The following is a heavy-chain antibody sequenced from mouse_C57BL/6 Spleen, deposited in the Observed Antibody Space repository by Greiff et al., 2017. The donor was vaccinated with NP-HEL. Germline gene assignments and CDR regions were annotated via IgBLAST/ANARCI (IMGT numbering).Heavy chain of an antibody. Sequence: QVQLKESGAELVRPGASVTLSCKASGYTFTDYEMHWVKQTPVHGLEWIGAIDPETGGTAYNQTFKGKAILTADKSSSTAYIELRSLTSEDSAVDYCTRGSGTEDFDYWGQGTTLTVSS. CDR2: IDPETGGT. CDR1: GYTFTDYE. V-gene: IGHV1-15*01. J-gene: IGHJ2*01. CDR3: TRGSGTEDFDY. D-gene: IGHD4-1*01.